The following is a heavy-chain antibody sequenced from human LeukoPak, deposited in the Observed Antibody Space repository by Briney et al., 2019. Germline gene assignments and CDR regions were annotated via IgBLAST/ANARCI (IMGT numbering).Heavy chain of an antibody. CDR3: ARVQGTMTDYI. CDR1: GFTFSSYS. J-gene: IGHJ3*02. V-gene: IGHV3-48*04. Sequence: GGSLRLSCAASGFTFSSYSMNWVRQAPGKGLEWVSYISSSGSTIYYADSVKGRFTISRDNAKNSLYLQMNSLRAEDTAVYYCARVQGTMTDYIWGQGTMVTVSS. D-gene: IGHD3-22*01. CDR2: ISSSGSTI.